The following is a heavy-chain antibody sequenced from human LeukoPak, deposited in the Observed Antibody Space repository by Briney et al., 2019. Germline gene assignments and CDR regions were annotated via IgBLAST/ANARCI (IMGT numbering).Heavy chain of an antibody. D-gene: IGHD1-26*01. CDR1: GYSFTNYW. V-gene: IGHV5-51*01. CDR3: ARQQKPPEWELPYDY. Sequence: PGESLKISCKGTGYSFTNYWIGWVRQMPGKGLEWMGIIYPGDSDTRYSPSFQGQVTISADKSISTAYLQWSSLKASDTAMYYCARQQKPPEWELPYDYWGQGTLVTVSS. J-gene: IGHJ4*02. CDR2: IYPGDSDT.